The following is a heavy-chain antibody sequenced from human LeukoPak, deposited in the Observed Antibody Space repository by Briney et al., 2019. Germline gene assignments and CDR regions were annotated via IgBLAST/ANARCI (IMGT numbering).Heavy chain of an antibody. Sequence: GGSLRLSCAASGFTFSSYWMSGVREAPGKGLGWGSNIKQDGGEKYYVDSVKGRFTISRDNAKNSLYLQMNSLRAEDTAVYYCARLQPYYYDSSGYYYGGTGGHDYWGQGTLVTVSS. V-gene: IGHV3-7*01. CDR3: ARLQPYYYDSSGYYYGGTGGHDY. CDR1: GFTFSSYW. CDR2: IKQDGGEK. J-gene: IGHJ4*02. D-gene: IGHD3-22*01.